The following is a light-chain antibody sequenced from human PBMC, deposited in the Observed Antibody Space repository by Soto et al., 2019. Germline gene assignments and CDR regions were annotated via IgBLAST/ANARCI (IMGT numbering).Light chain of an antibody. CDR2: AAS. Sequence: DIQMTQSPSSLSASVGDRVTITCRASQSSSSYLNWYQQKPGKAPKLLIYAASSLQSGVPSRFSGSGSGTDFTLTNSSLQPEDFATYSCQPSYSNLRTFGQGTKVEIK. CDR1: QSSSSY. J-gene: IGKJ1*01. CDR3: QPSYSNLRT. V-gene: IGKV1-39*01.